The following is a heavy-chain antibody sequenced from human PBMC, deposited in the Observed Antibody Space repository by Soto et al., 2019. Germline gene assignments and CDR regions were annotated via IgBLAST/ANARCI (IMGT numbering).Heavy chain of an antibody. V-gene: IGHV3-30*18. CDR3: AKEGGLSGSYYISSSYYFDY. Sequence: QVQLVESGGGVVQPGRSLRLSCAASGFTFISYGMHGVGQAPGKGLEGGAIISYDGSNTYYADSVKGRFTISRDNSKNTLYLQMNSLRAEDTSVYYCAKEGGLSGSYYISSSYYFDYWGQGTLVTVSS. CDR1: GFTFISYG. CDR2: ISYDGSNT. D-gene: IGHD1-26*01. J-gene: IGHJ4*02.